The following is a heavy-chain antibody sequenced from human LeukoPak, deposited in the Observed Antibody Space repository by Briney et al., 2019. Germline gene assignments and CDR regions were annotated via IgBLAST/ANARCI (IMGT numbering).Heavy chain of an antibody. CDR3: ARLWGYCSGGSCYSTPY. J-gene: IGHJ4*02. D-gene: IGHD2-15*01. CDR1: GFIFSNYDYG. Sequence: PGGSLRLSCAASGFIFSNYDYGMNWVRQAPGKGLEWVSYISRSSRTMYYADSVKGRFTISRDNAKNSLYLQMNSLRDEDTAVYYCARLWGYCSGGSCYSTPYWGQGTLVTVSS. CDR2: ISRSSRTM. V-gene: IGHV3-48*02.